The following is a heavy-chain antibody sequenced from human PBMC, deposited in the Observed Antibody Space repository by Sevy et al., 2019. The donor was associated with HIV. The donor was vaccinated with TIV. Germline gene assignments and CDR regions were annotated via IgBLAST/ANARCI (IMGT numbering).Heavy chain of an antibody. CDR2: MSGRGDSR. D-gene: IGHD3-3*01. J-gene: IGHJ4*01. CDR1: GFRFGSQA. CDR3: AKDVHDQSWYDDFWSGSPCFDY. Sequence: GGSMRLSCVGSGFRFGSQAMSWVRQAPGKGLEWVSGMSGRGDSRGYAHSVKGRFTISRDNSKNTVYLKMNSLTAEDTALYYCAKDVHDQSWYDDFWSGSPCFDYWGRGILVTVSS. V-gene: IGHV3-23*01.